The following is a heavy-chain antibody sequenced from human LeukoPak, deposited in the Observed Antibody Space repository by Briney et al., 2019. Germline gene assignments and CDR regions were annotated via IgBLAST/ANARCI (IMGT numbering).Heavy chain of an antibody. CDR2: MNSDGSST. CDR1: GFXFSSYW. Sequence: GGSLRLSCAASGFXFSSYWMHWVRQAPGKGLVWVSRMNSDGSSTSYADSVKGRFAISRDNAKNTLYLQMNSLRAEDMAVYYCARDVYYGSGSYSNDAFDIWGQGTMVTVSS. V-gene: IGHV3-74*01. D-gene: IGHD3-10*01. J-gene: IGHJ3*02. CDR3: ARDVYYGSGSYSNDAFDI.